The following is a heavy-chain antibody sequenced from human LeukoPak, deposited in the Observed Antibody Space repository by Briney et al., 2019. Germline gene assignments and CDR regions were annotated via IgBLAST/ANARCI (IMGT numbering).Heavy chain of an antibody. CDR3: ARLEGIAAAGY. D-gene: IGHD6-13*01. CDR2: IYYSGST. V-gene: IGHV4-39*01. CDR1: GGFISSSSYY. J-gene: IGHJ4*02. Sequence: SETLSLTCTVSGGFISSSSYYWGWIRQPPGKGLEWIGSIYYSGSTYYNPSLKSRVTISVDTSKNQFSLKLSSVTAADTAVYYCARLEGIAAAGYWGQGTLVTVSS.